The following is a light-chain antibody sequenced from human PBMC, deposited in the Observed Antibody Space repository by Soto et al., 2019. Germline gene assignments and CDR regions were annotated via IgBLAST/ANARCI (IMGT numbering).Light chain of an antibody. J-gene: IGKJ2*01. CDR3: QEYKTYA. Sequence: DIQVTQSPRTLSASVANRVTITCRASQTISTWMAWYQQKPGKAPKLLVYDASTLQSGVASRFSGSGSGTEFTLIISGLQTDDSATYFCQEYKTYAFGPGTKVDI. CDR1: QTISTW. CDR2: DAS. V-gene: IGKV1-5*01.